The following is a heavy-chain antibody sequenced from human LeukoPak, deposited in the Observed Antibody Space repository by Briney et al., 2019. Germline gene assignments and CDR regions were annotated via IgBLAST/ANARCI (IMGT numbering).Heavy chain of an antibody. CDR2: MNPNSGNT. CDR1: GYTFTNYD. CDR3: ASRLGSVLGAFDS. J-gene: IGHJ4*02. Sequence: ASVKVSCKASGYTFTNYDMSWVRQASGQGLEWMGWMNPNSGNTGYAQKFQGRVTITRNTSISTAYMELSSLRSEDTAVYYCASRLGSVLGAFDSWGQGTLVTVSS. D-gene: IGHD3-10*01. V-gene: IGHV1-8*03.